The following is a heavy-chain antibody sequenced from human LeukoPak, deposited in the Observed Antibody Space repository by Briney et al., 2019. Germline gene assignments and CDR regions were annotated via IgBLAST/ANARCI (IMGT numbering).Heavy chain of an antibody. D-gene: IGHD4-17*01. CDR3: ARGLDYGDYSN. CDR2: IYHSGST. Sequence: PSETLSLTCTVSGGSISSSSYYWGWIRQPPGKGLEWIGSIYHSGSTNYNPSLKSRVTISVDKSKNQFSLKLSSVTAADTAAYYCARGLDYGDYSNWGQGTLVTVSS. CDR1: GGSISSSSYY. V-gene: IGHV4-39*07. J-gene: IGHJ4*02.